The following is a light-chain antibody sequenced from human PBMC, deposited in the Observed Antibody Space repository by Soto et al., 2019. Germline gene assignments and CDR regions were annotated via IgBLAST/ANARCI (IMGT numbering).Light chain of an antibody. CDR1: RSISTY. J-gene: IGKJ4*01. V-gene: IGKV1-39*01. CDR3: QQTYSTPLT. Sequence: DIQVTQSPSSLSATVGDGITITCRASRSISTYVSWYQQKAGRAPKLLIYAASNLQSGVPSRFSGSGSGTTFTLTISSLQPEDFATYYCQQTYSTPLTFGGGTRVDIK. CDR2: AAS.